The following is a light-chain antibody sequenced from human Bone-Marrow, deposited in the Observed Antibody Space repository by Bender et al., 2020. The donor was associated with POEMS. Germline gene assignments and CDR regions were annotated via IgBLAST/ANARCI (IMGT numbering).Light chain of an antibody. CDR1: SSNMGAGYG. V-gene: IGLV1-40*01. J-gene: IGLJ3*02. CDR2: NNE. CDR3: CSYAGSSTWV. Sequence: QSVLTQPPSVSGAPGQTVTISCTGTSSNMGAGYGVNWYQQLPGTAPKLLIYNNENRPSGVPDRISGSKSGTSASLAITGLQAEDEADYYCCSYAGSSTWVFGGGTKLTVL.